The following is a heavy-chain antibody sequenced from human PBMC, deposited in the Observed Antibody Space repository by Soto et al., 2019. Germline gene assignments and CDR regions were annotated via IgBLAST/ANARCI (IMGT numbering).Heavy chain of an antibody. V-gene: IGHV3-30*18. CDR3: AKDAYYEISHFDY. CDR2: ISYDGSNK. J-gene: IGHJ4*02. CDR1: GFTFSSYG. Sequence: PGGSLRLSCAASGFTFSSYGMHWVRQAPGKGLEWVAVISYDGSNKYYADSVKGRFTISRDNSKNTLYLQMNSLRAEDTAVYYCAKDAYYEISHFDYWGQGTLVTVSS. D-gene: IGHD3-3*01.